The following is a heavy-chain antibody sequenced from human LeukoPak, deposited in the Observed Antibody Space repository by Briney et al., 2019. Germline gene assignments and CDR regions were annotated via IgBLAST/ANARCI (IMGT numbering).Heavy chain of an antibody. CDR3: ARSLGGYSNYVKATFDY. CDR2: IYYSGST. CDR1: GGSISSYY. Sequence: PSETLSLTCTVSGGSISSYYWSWIRQPPGKGLEWIGYIYYSGSTNYNPSLKSRVTISVDRSKNQFSLKLSSVTAADTAVYYCARSLGGYSNYVKATFDYWGQGTLVTVSS. D-gene: IGHD4-11*01. V-gene: IGHV4-59*12. J-gene: IGHJ4*02.